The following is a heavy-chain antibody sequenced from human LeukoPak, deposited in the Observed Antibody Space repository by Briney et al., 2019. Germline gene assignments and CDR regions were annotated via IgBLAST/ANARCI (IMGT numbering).Heavy chain of an antibody. CDR1: GGSITSYY. V-gene: IGHV4-59*01. Sequence: SETLSLTCTVSGGSITSYYWSWIRQPPGKGLEWIGYIYYSGYTNYNPSLNSRVTISVDTSKNQFSLRLTSVTAADTAVYYCARARSGSSAYSAFDVWGQGTMVTASS. J-gene: IGHJ3*01. CDR3: ARARSGSSAYSAFDV. D-gene: IGHD2-2*01. CDR2: IYYSGYT.